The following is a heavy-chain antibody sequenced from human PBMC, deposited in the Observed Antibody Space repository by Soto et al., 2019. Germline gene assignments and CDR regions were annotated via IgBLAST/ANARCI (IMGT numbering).Heavy chain of an antibody. CDR2: ISNDGSNK. CDR1: GFIFSSYS. J-gene: IGHJ3*02. CDR3: ARDQFLDGFDI. Sequence: QVQLVESGGGVVQPGRSLRLSCADSGFIFSSYSMHWVRQAPGKGLEWVAMISNDGSNKDYVDSVKGRFTISRDNSNNTLSLQMNSLRAGDTAVYYCARDQFLDGFDIWGQGTMVTVSS. D-gene: IGHD2-21*01. V-gene: IGHV3-30-3*01.